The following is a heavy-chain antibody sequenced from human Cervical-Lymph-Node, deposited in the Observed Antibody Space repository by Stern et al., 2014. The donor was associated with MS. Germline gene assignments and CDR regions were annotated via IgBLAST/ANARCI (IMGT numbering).Heavy chain of an antibody. V-gene: IGHV1-69*01. CDR2: IIPLSGKI. D-gene: IGHD1/OR15-1a*01. CDR1: GGTFTRHA. J-gene: IGHJ6*02. CDR3: SNTSPCWDNPNHFYGMDV. Sequence: QVQLVQSGTEVKKPGSSVTVSCKAAGGTFTRHAISWVRQAPGQGLEWMGGIIPLSGKINYAQKFQDRVTLTADESTSTAYMEQRSLRSEDPAVYYCSNTSPCWDNPNHFYGMDVWGHGTPVIVSS.